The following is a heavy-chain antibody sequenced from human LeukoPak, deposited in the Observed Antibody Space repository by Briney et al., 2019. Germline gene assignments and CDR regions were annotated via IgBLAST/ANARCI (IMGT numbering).Heavy chain of an antibody. V-gene: IGHV4-39*07. CDR1: GGSISSSSYY. J-gene: IGHJ4*02. CDR3: AREARFLEWLLDY. CDR2: IYTSGST. D-gene: IGHD3-3*01. Sequence: PSETLSLTCTVSGGSISSSSYYWGWIRQPPGKGLEWIGRIYTSGSTNYNPSLKCRVTMSVDTSKNQFSLKLSSVTAADTAVYYCAREARFLEWLLDYWGQGTLVTVSS.